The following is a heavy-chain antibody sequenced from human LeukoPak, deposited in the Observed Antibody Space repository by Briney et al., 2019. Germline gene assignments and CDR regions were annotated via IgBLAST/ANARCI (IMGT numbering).Heavy chain of an antibody. J-gene: IGHJ4*02. CDR3: ARDRSVRYFDY. D-gene: IGHD2-15*01. CDR2: IWYDGSNK. Sequence: GGPLRLSCAASGFTFSSYGMHWVRQAPGKGLEWVAVIWYDGSNKYYADSVKGRFTISRDTPKNTLYLQMNSLRAEDTAVYYCARDRSVRYFDYWGQGVLVTVSS. CDR1: GFTFSSYG. V-gene: IGHV3-33*01.